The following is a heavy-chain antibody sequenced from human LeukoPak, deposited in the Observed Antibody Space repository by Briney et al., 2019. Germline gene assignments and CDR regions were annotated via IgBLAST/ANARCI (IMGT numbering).Heavy chain of an antibody. CDR2: INPNSGGT. CDR1: GYTFTGYY. Sequence: ASVKVSCKASGYTFTGYYMHWVRQAPGQGLEWMGRINPNSGGTNYAQKFQGRVTMTRDTSTSTVYMELSSLRSEDTAVYYCASVTFDDAFDIWGQGTMVTVSS. J-gene: IGHJ3*02. CDR3: ASVTFDDAFDI. V-gene: IGHV1-2*06.